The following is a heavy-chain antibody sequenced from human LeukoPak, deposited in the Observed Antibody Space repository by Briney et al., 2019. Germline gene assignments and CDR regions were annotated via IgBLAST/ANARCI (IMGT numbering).Heavy chain of an antibody. CDR3: ARDLFGVNSGYRGEY. CDR2: INPNSDGT. Sequence: GASVKVSCKASGYTFTSYGISWVRQAPGQGLEWMGWINPNSDGTNYAQKFQGRVTMTRDTSISTAYMELSRLRSDDTAVYYCARDLFGVNSGYRGEYWGQGTLVTVSS. V-gene: IGHV1-2*02. D-gene: IGHD5-12*01. CDR1: GYTFTSYG. J-gene: IGHJ4*02.